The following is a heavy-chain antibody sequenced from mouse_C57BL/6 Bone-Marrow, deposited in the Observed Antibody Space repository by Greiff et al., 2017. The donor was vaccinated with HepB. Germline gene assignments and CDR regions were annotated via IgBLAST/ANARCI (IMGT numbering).Heavy chain of an antibody. Sequence: EVKLVESGGGLVQPGGSLKLSCAASGFTFSDYYMYWVRQTPEKRLEWVAYISNGGGSTYYPDTVKGRFTISRDNAKNTLYLQMSRLKSEDTAMYYCARQGPRGAMDYWGQGTSVTVSS. D-gene: IGHD3-1*01. J-gene: IGHJ4*01. CDR1: GFTFSDYY. CDR2: ISNGGGST. CDR3: ARQGPRGAMDY. V-gene: IGHV5-12*01.